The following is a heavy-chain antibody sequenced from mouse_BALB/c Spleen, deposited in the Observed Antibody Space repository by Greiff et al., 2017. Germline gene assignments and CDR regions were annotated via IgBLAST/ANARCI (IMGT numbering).Heavy chain of an antibody. J-gene: IGHJ3*01. CDR3: ASGTASAY. CDR2: ISTYYGDA. Sequence: VKLQQSGAELVRPGVSVKISCKGSGYTFTDYAMHWVKQSHAKSLEWIGVISTYYGDASYNQKFKGKATMTVDKSSSTAYMELARLTSEDSAIYYCASGTASAYWGQGTLVTVSA. D-gene: IGHD1-2*01. V-gene: IGHV1S137*01. CDR1: GYTFTDYA.